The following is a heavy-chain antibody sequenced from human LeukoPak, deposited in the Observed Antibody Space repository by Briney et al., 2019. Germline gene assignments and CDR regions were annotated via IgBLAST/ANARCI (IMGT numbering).Heavy chain of an antibody. CDR1: GYTFTSYY. Sequence: DPVKLSCMASGYTFTSYYMHWVRQSPGQGLEWMGIINPSGGSTSYAQKFQGRVTMNRDTSTSTVYMEVRSLRPEDTAVYYCARGTANFWSGYSSHFDYWGQGTLVADSS. CDR2: INPSGGST. D-gene: IGHD3-3*01. V-gene: IGHV1-46*01. CDR3: ARGTANFWSGYSSHFDY. J-gene: IGHJ4*02.